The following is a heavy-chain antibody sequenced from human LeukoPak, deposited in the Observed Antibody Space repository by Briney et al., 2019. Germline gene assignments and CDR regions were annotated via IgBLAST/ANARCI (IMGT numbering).Heavy chain of an antibody. V-gene: IGHV1-2*02. CDR1: GYTFTGYY. D-gene: IGHD3-3*01. CDR3: ARSLTIFGVVIPPGY. Sequence: ASVKVSCKASGYTFTGYYMHWVRQAPGQGLEWRGWINPNSGGTNYAQKFQGRVTMTRDTSISTAYMELSRLRSDDTAVYYCARSLTIFGVVIPPGYWGQGTLVTVSS. J-gene: IGHJ4*02. CDR2: INPNSGGT.